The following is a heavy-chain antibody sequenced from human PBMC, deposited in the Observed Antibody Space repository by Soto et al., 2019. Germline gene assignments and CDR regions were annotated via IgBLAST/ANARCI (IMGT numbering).Heavy chain of an antibody. V-gene: IGHV3-23*05. Sequence: EVQLLESGGDLVQPGGYLRLSCAASGFAFSNCAMSWVRQAPGKGLEWVSTIKTSGDTTFYADPVKGRFTTSRDDSKNTLYLQMNSLRAEDTATYYCTKDVTGDIGADFWGQGTPVTGSS. D-gene: IGHD2-21*02. CDR3: TKDVTGDIGADF. CDR1: GFAFSNCA. CDR2: IKTSGDTT. J-gene: IGHJ4*02.